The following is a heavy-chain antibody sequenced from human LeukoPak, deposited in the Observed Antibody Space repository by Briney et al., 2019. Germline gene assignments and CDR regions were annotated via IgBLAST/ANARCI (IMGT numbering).Heavy chain of an antibody. D-gene: IGHD1-26*01. J-gene: IGHJ4*02. Sequence: PSETLSLTCTVSGGSISSSSYYWGWIRQPPGKGLEWIGSVYFSGSTYYNPSLKSRVTIFVDTSKNQLSLKLSSVTAADTAVYYCAAIVEPTTLYYFNYWGQGTLVTVSS. CDR1: GGSISSSSYY. CDR2: VYFSGST. V-gene: IGHV4-39*01. CDR3: AAIVEPTTLYYFNY.